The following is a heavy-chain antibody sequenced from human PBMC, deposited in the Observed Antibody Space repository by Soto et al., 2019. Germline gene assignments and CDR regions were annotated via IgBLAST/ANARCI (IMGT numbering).Heavy chain of an antibody. CDR3: ARTYSIGYFDY. D-gene: IGHD2-15*01. CDR1: GGSFSGYY. J-gene: IGHJ4*02. Sequence: QVQLQQWGAGLLKPSETLSLTCAVYGGSFSGYYWSWIRQPPGKGLEWIGEINHSGSTNYNPSLKSRVTISVDTSKNQLSLKLSSVTAADTAVYYCARTYSIGYFDYWGQGTLVTVSS. CDR2: INHSGST. V-gene: IGHV4-34*01.